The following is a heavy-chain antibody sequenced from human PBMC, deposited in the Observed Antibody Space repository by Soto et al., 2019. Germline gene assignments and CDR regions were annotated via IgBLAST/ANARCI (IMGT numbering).Heavy chain of an antibody. V-gene: IGHV4-59*01. CDR1: GGSISSYY. D-gene: IGHD6-13*01. Sequence: SETQSLTCTVSGGSISSYYGSWIRQPPGKGLEWIGYIYYSGSTNYNPSLKSRVTISVDTSKNQFSLKLSSVTAADTAVYYCARYIAAAAYYYYGMDVWGQGTTVTVSS. J-gene: IGHJ6*02. CDR3: ARYIAAAAYYYYGMDV. CDR2: IYYSGST.